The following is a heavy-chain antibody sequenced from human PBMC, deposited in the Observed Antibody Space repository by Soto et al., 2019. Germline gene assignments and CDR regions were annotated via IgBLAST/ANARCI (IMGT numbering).Heavy chain of an antibody. D-gene: IGHD2-2*01. Sequence: SETLSLTCSVSGGSISSISYSWGWIRQPPGKGLEWIGTIYYSGSTHYNPSLEGRVAISADTPNNQLSLRLSSVTAADTAVYYCGRQPGHCGSTTCFGYYRVDVWGQGTTVT. CDR3: GRQPGHCGSTTCFGYYRVDV. CDR1: GGSISSISYS. V-gene: IGHV4-39*01. CDR2: IYYSGST. J-gene: IGHJ6*02.